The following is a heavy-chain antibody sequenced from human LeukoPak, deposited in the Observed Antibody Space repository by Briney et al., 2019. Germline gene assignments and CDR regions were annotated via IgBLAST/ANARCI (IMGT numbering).Heavy chain of an antibody. CDR3: ASGRGGSY. Sequence: GGALRLSCAASGFTFSIYWMTWVRQAPGKGLEWVANIKEDGSEKYYVDSVKGRFTISRDNAKTSLYLQMNSLRTEDTAVYYCASGRGGSYWGQGTLVTVSS. V-gene: IGHV3-7*01. CDR1: GFTFSIYW. J-gene: IGHJ4*02. CDR2: IKEDGSEK. D-gene: IGHD1-26*01.